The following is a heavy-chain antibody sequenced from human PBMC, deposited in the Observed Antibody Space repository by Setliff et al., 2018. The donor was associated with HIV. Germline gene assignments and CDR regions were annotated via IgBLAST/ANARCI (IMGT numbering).Heavy chain of an antibody. V-gene: IGHV1-18*01. CDR3: ARGGTGRPRPIDY. D-gene: IGHD7-27*01. J-gene: IGHJ4*02. Sequence: ASVKVSCKASGYTFTSFGINWVRQAPGQGLEWMGRISANNGNTNYAQRLHDRVTMTTDTSTSTVYMELRSLRSDDTAVYYCARGGTGRPRPIDYWGQGTLVTVSS. CDR1: GYTFTSFG. CDR2: ISANNGNT.